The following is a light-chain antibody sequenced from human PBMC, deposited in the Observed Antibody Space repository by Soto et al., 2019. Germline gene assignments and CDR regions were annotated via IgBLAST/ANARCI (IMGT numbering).Light chain of an antibody. V-gene: IGKV3-11*01. CDR2: DAS. CDR3: QQRSIWPIT. Sequence: EIVLTQSPATLSLSPGERATLSCRASQSVSISLAWYQQKPGQAPRLLIYDASNRATGIPARFSGSGSGTGFTLTISSPEPEDFAVYFCQQRSIWPITFGQGTRLETK. CDR1: QSVSIS. J-gene: IGKJ5*01.